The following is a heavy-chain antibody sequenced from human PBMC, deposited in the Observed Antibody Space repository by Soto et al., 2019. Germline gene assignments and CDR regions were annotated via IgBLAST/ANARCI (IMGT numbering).Heavy chain of an antibody. J-gene: IGHJ4*02. V-gene: IGHV5-51*01. CDR3: ARGMGYSGYDYPTDY. D-gene: IGHD5-12*01. CDR1: GYSFTSYW. CDR2: IYPGDSDT. Sequence: GESLKISCKVSGYSFTSYWIGWLRQMPWKCLEWMWIIYPGDSDTRYSPSFQGQVTISADKSISTAYLQWSSLKASDTAMYYCARGMGYSGYDYPTDYWGQGTLVTVSS.